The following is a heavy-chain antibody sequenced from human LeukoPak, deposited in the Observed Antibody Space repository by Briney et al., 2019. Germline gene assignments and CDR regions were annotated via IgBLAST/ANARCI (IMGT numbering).Heavy chain of an antibody. D-gene: IGHD6-19*01. CDR1: GFTFSSYA. CDR2: ISGSGGST. Sequence: PGGSLRLSCAASGFTFSSYAMSWVRQAPGKGLEWVSAISGSGGSTYYADSVKGRFTISRDNSKNTLYLQMNSLRAEDTAVYYCAKGSQWLVRGGRWNYWGQGTLVTVSS. CDR3: AKGSQWLVRGGRWNY. J-gene: IGHJ4*02. V-gene: IGHV3-23*01.